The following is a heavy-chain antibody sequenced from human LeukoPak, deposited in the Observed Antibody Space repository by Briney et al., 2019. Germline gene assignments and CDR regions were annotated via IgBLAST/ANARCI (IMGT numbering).Heavy chain of an antibody. Sequence: ASVKVSCKASGYTFTSYGISWVRQAPGQGLEWMGWISAYNGNTNYAQKLQGRVTITTDTSTSTAYMELRSLRSDDTAVYYCARDFGSSGYYPPDYWGQGTLVTVSS. CDR1: GYTFTSYG. CDR2: ISAYNGNT. J-gene: IGHJ4*02. D-gene: IGHD3-22*01. CDR3: ARDFGSSGYYPPDY. V-gene: IGHV1-18*01.